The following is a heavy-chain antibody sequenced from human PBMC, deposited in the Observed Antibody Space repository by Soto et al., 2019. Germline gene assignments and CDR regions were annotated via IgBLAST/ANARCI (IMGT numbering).Heavy chain of an antibody. V-gene: IGHV3-9*01. D-gene: IGHD6-13*01. CDR1: GFTFDDYA. CDR2: ISWNSGSI. J-gene: IGHJ6*02. CDR3: ARSHPGYSSSWTEFYYGMDV. Sequence: EVQLVESGGGLVQPGRSLRLSCAASGFTFDDYAMHWVRQAPGKGLEWVSGISWNSGSIGYADSVKGRFTISRDNAKNSLYLQMNSLRAEDTALYYCARSHPGYSSSWTEFYYGMDVWGQGTTVTVSS.